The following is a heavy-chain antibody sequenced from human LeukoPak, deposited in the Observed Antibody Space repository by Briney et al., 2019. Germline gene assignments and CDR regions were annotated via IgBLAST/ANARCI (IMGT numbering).Heavy chain of an antibody. CDR3: ARGGSKSYYYDSSGYRPLHY. D-gene: IGHD3-22*01. CDR2: INHSGST. V-gene: IGHV4-34*01. J-gene: IGHJ4*02. Sequence: SETLSLTCAVYGGSFSGYYWSWIRQPPGKGPEWIGEINHSGSTNYNPSLESRVTISADTSKNQFSLKLSSVTAADTAVYYCARGGSKSYYYDSSGYRPLHYWGQGTLVTVSS. CDR1: GGSFSGYY.